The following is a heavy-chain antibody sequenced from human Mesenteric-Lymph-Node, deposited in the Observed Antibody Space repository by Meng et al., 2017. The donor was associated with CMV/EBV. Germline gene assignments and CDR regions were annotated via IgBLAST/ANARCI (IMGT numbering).Heavy chain of an antibody. V-gene: IGHV3-30*02. CDR1: GFTFSGYG. D-gene: IGHD1-14*01. CDR2: IRYDGSNK. J-gene: IGHJ5*02. Sequence: GGSLRLSCAASGFTFSGYGMHWVRQAPGKGLEWVAFIRYDGSNKYYGDSVKGRFSISRDNSKNTLFLQMNSLRAEDTAVYYCAKDGAYKSNWYNWFDPWGQGTLVTVSS. CDR3: AKDGAYKSNWYNWFDP.